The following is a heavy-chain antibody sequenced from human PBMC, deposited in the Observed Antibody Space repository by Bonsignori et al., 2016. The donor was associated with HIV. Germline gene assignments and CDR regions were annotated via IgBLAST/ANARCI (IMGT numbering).Heavy chain of an antibody. Sequence: RQAPGKGLEWIGRIYTSGSTNYNPSLKSRVTMSVDTSKNQFSLKLSSVTAADTAVYYCARVGRAFDIWGQGTMVTVSS. J-gene: IGHJ3*02. CDR3: ARVGRAFDI. V-gene: IGHV4-4*07. D-gene: IGHD1-1*01. CDR2: IYTSGST.